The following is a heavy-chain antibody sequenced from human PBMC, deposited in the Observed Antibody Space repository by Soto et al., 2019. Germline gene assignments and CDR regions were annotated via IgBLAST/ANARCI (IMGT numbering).Heavy chain of an antibody. CDR3: AGDKGENFLKKPPADIVVVPAAIV. CDR2: ISGSGGST. Sequence: GGSLRLSCAASGFTFSSYAMSWVRQAPGKGLEWVSAISGSGGSTYYADSVKGRFTISRDNSKNTLYLQMNSLRAEDTAVYYVAGDKGENFLKKPPADIVVVPAAIVWGQGTLVTVSS. D-gene: IGHD2-2*01. CDR1: GFTFSSYA. V-gene: IGHV3-23*01. J-gene: IGHJ4*02.